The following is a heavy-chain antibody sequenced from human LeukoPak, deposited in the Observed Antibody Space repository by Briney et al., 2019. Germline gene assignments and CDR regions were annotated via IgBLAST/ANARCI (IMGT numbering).Heavy chain of an antibody. J-gene: IGHJ5*02. CDR1: GGSISSSSYY. CDR3: ARDSPRVWGSNWFDP. Sequence: PSETLSLTCTVSGGSISSSSYYWGWIRQPPGKGLEWIGSIYYSGSTYYNPSLKSRVTISVDTSKNQFSLKLSSVTAADTAVYYCARDSPRVWGSNWFDPWGQGTLVTVSS. CDR2: IYYSGST. V-gene: IGHV4-39*07. D-gene: IGHD1-26*01.